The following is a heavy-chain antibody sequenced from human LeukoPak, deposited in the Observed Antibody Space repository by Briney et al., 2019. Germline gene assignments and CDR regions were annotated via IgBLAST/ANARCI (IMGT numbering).Heavy chain of an antibody. CDR1: GFTFSILD. V-gene: IGHV3-23*01. CDR3: ARDHSYSSRWYSVDY. D-gene: IGHD6-13*01. Sequence: GGSLRLSCAAAGFTFSILDMSWVRQAPGKGLEWVSAISGNGGRTYYADSVKGRFTISRDNAKNSLYLQMNSLRAEDTAVYYCARDHSYSSRWYSVDYWGQGTLVTVSS. CDR2: ISGNGGRT. J-gene: IGHJ4*02.